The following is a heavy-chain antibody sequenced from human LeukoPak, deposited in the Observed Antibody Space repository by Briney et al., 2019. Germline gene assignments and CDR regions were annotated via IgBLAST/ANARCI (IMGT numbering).Heavy chain of an antibody. Sequence: GGSLRLSCAASGFTFSSYEMDWVRQAPGKGLEWVSYISSSGSIIYYADSVKGRFTISRDNAKNSLYLQMNSLRAEDTAVYYCARDTGYGRKDYYYYYMDVWGKGTTVTISS. CDR3: ARDTGYGRKDYYYYYMDV. J-gene: IGHJ6*03. CDR2: ISSSGSII. V-gene: IGHV3-48*03. CDR1: GFTFSSYE. D-gene: IGHD5-18*01.